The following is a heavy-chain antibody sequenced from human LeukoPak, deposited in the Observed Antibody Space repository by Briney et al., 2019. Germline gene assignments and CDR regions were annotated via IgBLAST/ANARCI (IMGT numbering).Heavy chain of an antibody. CDR2: INSDRSST. Sequence: PGGSLRLSCAASGFTFSSYWMHWVRQAPGKGLVWVSRINSDRSSTSYADSVKGRFTISRDNAKNTLYLQMNSLRAEDAAVYYCARMRGSSGWGYYYYYMDVWGKGTTVTISS. CDR3: ARMRGSSGWGYYYYYMDV. CDR1: GFTFSSYW. J-gene: IGHJ6*03. D-gene: IGHD6-19*01. V-gene: IGHV3-74*01.